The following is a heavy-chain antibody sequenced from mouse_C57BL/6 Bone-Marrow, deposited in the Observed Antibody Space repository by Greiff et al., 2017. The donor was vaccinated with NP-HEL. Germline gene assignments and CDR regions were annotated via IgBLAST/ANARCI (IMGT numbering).Heavy chain of an antibody. J-gene: IGHJ3*01. CDR2: INPNYGTT. D-gene: IGHD2-3*01. V-gene: IGHV1-39*01. Sequence: EVKLQQSGPELVKPGASVKISCKASGYSFTDYNMNWVKQSNGKSLEWIGVINPNYGTTSYNQKFKGKATLTVDQSSSTAYMQLNSLTSEDSAVYYCARSVIYDGYYPFAYWGQGTLVTVSA. CDR1: GYSFTDYN. CDR3: ARSVIYDGYYPFAY.